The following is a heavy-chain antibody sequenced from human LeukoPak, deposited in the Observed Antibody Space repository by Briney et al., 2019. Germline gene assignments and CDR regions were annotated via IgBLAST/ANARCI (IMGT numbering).Heavy chain of an antibody. CDR3: ARQRRVRGAKEVYYYYYYYMDV. J-gene: IGHJ6*03. CDR1: GGSFSGYY. Sequence: PSETLSLTCTVYGGSFSGYYWSWIRQPPGKGLEWIGEINHSGSTNCNPSLKSRVTISVDTSKNQFSLKLSSVTAADTAVYYCARQRRVRGAKEVYYYYYYYMDVWGKGTTVTISS. V-gene: IGHV4-34*01. D-gene: IGHD3-10*01. CDR2: INHSGST.